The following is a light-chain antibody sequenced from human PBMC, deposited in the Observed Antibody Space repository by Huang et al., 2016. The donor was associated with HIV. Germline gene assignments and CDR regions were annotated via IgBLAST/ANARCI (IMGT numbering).Light chain of an antibody. J-gene: IGKJ4*01. V-gene: IGKV3-11*01. CDR2: DAA. CDR1: QSVRSY. Sequence: EIVLTLYPVTLSLSTGERATLPCRASQSVRSYLAWYQQKPGQAPRLLIYDAANRATCRPARFSGSGSGTDLTLTISSLQSEDFAVYYCQQRSAWPLTFGGGTKVEI. CDR3: QQRSAWPLT.